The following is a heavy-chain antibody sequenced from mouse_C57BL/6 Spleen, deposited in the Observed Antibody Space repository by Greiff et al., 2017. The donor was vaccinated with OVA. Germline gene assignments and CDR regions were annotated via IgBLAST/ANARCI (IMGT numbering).Heavy chain of an antibody. D-gene: IGHD2-4*01. V-gene: IGHV1-5*01. CDR1: GYTFTSYW. CDR3: TGYDYDGDYYAMDY. Sequence: VQLQQSGTVLARPGASVKMSCKTSGYTFTSYWMHWVKQRPGQGLEWIGAIYPGNSDTSYNQKFKGKAKLTAVTSASTAYMELSSLTNEDSAVYYCTGYDYDGDYYAMDYWGQGTSVTVSS. J-gene: IGHJ4*01. CDR2: IYPGNSDT.